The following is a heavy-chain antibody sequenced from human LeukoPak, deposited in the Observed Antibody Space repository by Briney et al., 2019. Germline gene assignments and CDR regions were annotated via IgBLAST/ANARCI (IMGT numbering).Heavy chain of an antibody. CDR2: ISPTGSTT. V-gene: IGHV3-74*01. CDR1: GFSFSGHW. CDR3: ARGPNSNWSGLDF. Sequence: GVLRLSCTASGFSFSGHWMHWARQLPGKGLVWVSRISPTGSTTSYADSVKGRFTVSGDNAKNTLYLQVNNLRAEDTAVYYCARGPNSNWSGLDFWGQGTLLTVSS. J-gene: IGHJ4*02. D-gene: IGHD6-6*01.